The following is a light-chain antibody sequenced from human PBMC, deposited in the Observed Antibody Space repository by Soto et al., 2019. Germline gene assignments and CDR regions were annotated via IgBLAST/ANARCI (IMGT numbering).Light chain of an antibody. V-gene: IGKV1-27*01. CDR2: AAS. J-gene: IGKJ2*01. Sequence: DIPMTQSPSSLSASVGDRVTITCRASQGISHYLAWYQQKPGKVPKLLIYAASTLQSGVPSRFSGSGSGTDFTLTISGLLPEDVATYYCQKYNSAPYTFGQGTKLEIK. CDR3: QKYNSAPYT. CDR1: QGISHY.